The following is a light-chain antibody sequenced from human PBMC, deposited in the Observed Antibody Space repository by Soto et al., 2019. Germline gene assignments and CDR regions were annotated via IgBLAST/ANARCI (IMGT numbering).Light chain of an antibody. CDR1: QTVRNNY. CDR2: GAS. J-gene: IGKJ1*01. CDR3: QQYGSLPWT. Sequence: EFALTQCPCTVPLSPGERATLSCRASQTVRNNYLAWYQQIPGQAPRPLIYGASSRVPGIPDRFSGSGSGTDFTLTISRLEPEDFAVYYCQQYGSLPWTFGQGTKVDIK. V-gene: IGKV3-20*01.